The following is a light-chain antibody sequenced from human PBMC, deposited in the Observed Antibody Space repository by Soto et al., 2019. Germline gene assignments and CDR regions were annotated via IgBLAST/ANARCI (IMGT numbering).Light chain of an antibody. J-gene: IGKJ2*01. CDR2: GAS. CDR3: QQYGSSPYT. CDR1: PSVSSSY. V-gene: IGKV3-20*01. Sequence: EIVLTQSPGTLSLSPGERATLSCRASPSVSSSYLAWYQQKPGQAPRLLIYGASSRATGIPDGFSGSGSGTDFTLTISRLEPEDLAVYYCQQYGSSPYTFGQGTKLEIK.